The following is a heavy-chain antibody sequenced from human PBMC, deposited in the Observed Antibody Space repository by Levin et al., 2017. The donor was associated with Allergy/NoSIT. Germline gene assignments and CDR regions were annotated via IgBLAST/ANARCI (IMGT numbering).Heavy chain of an antibody. CDR2: IYYSGST. CDR3: AREDGSTFDC. D-gene: IGHD2-2*03. Sequence: RSQTLSLTCTVSGGSISGVGYHWTWIRQHPEKGLEWIGYIYYSGSTFYTPSLKSRLMISVDTSKNQFSLYVRSVTAADTAVYYCAREDGSTFDCWGQGALVTVAS. V-gene: IGHV4-31*03. J-gene: IGHJ4*02. CDR1: GGSISGVGYH.